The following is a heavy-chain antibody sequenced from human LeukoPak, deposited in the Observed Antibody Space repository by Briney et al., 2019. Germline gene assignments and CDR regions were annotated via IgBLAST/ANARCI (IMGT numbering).Heavy chain of an antibody. Sequence: PGGSLRLSCAASGFTFSRFTMNWVRQAPGKGLEWVSGISGSDSSTYYADSVKGRLTISRDNAKNSLYLQMNSLRAEDTAVYYCARAGIVGATRLDYWGQGTLVTVSS. CDR3: ARAGIVGATRLDY. V-gene: IGHV3-48*04. D-gene: IGHD1-26*01. CDR1: GFTFSRFT. CDR2: ISGSDSST. J-gene: IGHJ4*02.